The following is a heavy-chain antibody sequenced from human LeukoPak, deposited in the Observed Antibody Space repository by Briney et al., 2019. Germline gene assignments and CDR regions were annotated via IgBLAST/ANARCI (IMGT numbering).Heavy chain of an antibody. CDR2: IYYSGRT. CDR3: ARGVSMIVVVIHDWYFDL. Sequence: SETLSLTCTVSGGSISSSSYYWGWIRQPPGKGLEWIGNIYYSGRTYYNPSLKSRVTISVDTSKNQFSLKLSSVTATDTAVYYCARGVSMIVVVIHDWYFDLWGRGTLVTVSS. V-gene: IGHV4-39*01. D-gene: IGHD3-22*01. CDR1: GGSISSSSYY. J-gene: IGHJ2*01.